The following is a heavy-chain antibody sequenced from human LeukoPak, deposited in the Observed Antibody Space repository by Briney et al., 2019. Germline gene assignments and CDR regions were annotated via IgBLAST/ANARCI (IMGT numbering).Heavy chain of an antibody. D-gene: IGHD2-15*01. CDR1: GFTFSSYG. Sequence: GGSLRLSCAASGFTFSSYGMHWVRQAPGKGLEWVAFIRYDGSNKYYADSVKGRFTISRDNSKNTLYLQMNSLRAEDTAVYYCAKDLWDIPREPVGYWGQGTLVTVSS. CDR3: AKDLWDIPREPVGY. J-gene: IGHJ4*02. CDR2: IRYDGSNK. V-gene: IGHV3-30*02.